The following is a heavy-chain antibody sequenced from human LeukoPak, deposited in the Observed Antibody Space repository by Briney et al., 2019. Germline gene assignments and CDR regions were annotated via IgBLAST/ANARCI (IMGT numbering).Heavy chain of an antibody. CDR3: ARDSYYYDSSGLDYYYGMDV. V-gene: IGHV3-66*01. CDR2: IYSGGST. CDR1: GFTVSSNY. D-gene: IGHD3-22*01. Sequence: GGSLRLSCAASGFTVSSNYMSWVRQAPGKGLEWVSVIYSGGSTYYADSVKGRFTISRDNSKNTLYLQMNSLRAEDTAAYYCARDSYYYDSSGLDYYYGMDVWGQGTAVTVSS. J-gene: IGHJ6*02.